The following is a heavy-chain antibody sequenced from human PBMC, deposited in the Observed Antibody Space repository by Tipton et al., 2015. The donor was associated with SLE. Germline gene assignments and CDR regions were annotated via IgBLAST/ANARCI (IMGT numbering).Heavy chain of an antibody. Sequence: RSLRLSCAASGFTFDDYAMHWVRQGPGKGLEWVSGISWNSGSIDYADSVKGRFTISRDNAKNSPYLQMNSLRPEDTALYYCVKDKGIYYYFHMDVWGKGTTVTVSS. D-gene: IGHD3-10*01. CDR1: GFTFDDYA. J-gene: IGHJ6*03. V-gene: IGHV3-9*01. CDR3: VKDKGIYYYFHMDV. CDR2: ISWNSGSI.